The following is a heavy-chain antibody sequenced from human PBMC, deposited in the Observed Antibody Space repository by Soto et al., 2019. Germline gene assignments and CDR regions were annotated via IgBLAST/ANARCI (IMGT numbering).Heavy chain of an antibody. V-gene: IGHV4-4*02. Sequence: QVQLQESGPGVVKPSGTLSLTCTVSGDSIYSRNWWGWVRQAPGKGLEWIGEVFHRGAGSSNPSLKSRVSISVDKSKNQFSLSLSSVTAADTAVYYCARNAYGPSLTTTPYGMDVWGPGTTVTVSS. CDR2: VFHRGAG. D-gene: IGHD3-10*01. J-gene: IGHJ6*02. CDR1: GDSIYSRNW. CDR3: ARNAYGPSLTTTPYGMDV.